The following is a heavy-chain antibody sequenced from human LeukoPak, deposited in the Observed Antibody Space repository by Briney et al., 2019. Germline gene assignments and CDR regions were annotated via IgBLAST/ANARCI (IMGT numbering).Heavy chain of an antibody. Sequence: SQTLSLTCTVSGGSISSGGYYWSWIRQHPGKGLEWIGYIFYSGSTYYNPSLKSRVTISVDTSKNQFSLKLSSVTAADTAVYYCARDRRMAAAPPGDWFDPWGQGTLVTVSS. J-gene: IGHJ5*02. CDR1: GGSISSGGYY. V-gene: IGHV4-31*03. CDR3: ARDRRMAAAPPGDWFDP. CDR2: IFYSGST. D-gene: IGHD2-15*01.